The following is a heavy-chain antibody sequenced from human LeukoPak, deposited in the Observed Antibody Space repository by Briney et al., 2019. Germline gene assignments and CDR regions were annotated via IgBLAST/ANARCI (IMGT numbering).Heavy chain of an antibody. J-gene: IGHJ4*02. V-gene: IGHV1-3*01. CDR2: INAGNGNT. D-gene: IGHD5-12*01. Sequence: ASVKVSCKASGYTFTSYAMHWVRQAPGQRLEWMGWINAGNGNTKYSQKFQGRVTITRDTSASTAYMELSSLRSEDTAVYYCARVGIVATTSFDYWGQGTLVTVSS. CDR3: ARVGIVATTSFDY. CDR1: GYTFTSYA.